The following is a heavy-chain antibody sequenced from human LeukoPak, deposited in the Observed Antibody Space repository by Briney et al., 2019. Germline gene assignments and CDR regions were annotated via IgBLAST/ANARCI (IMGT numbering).Heavy chain of an antibody. CDR3: AKVTGPDDYDILTGYFNWFDP. CDR2: ISGSGGST. Sequence: GGSLRLSCAASGFTFSSYAMSWVRQAPGKGLEWVSAISGSGGSTYYADSVKGRFTISRDNSKNTLYLQMNSPRAEDTAVYYCAKVTGPDDYDILTGYFNWFDPWGQGTLVTVSS. J-gene: IGHJ5*02. V-gene: IGHV3-23*01. CDR1: GFTFSSYA. D-gene: IGHD3-9*01.